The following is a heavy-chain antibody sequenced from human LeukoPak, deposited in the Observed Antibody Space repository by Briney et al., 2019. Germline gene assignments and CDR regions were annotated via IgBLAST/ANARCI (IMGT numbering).Heavy chain of an antibody. V-gene: IGHV4-34*01. CDR2: INHSGST. Sequence: PSETLSLTCAVYGGAFSGYYWSWIRQPPGKGLEWIGEINHSGSTNYNPSLKSRVTISVDTSKNQFSLKLSSVTAADTPVYYCARSAGGQLLSRNWFDPWGQGTLVTVSS. J-gene: IGHJ5*02. CDR1: GGAFSGYY. D-gene: IGHD2-2*01. CDR3: ARSAGGQLLSRNWFDP.